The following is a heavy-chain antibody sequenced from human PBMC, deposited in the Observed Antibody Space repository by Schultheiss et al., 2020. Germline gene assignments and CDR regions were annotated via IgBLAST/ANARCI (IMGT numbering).Heavy chain of an antibody. CDR1: GFSLSTSGVG. Sequence: SGPTLVKPTQTLTLTCTFSGFSLSTSGVGVGWIRQPPGKALEWLAHIFSNDEKSYSTSLKSRLTISKDTSKNQVVLTMTNMDPVDTATYYCARISAAPGPAYGMDVWGQGTTVTVSS. V-gene: IGHV2-5*01. J-gene: IGHJ6*02. CDR3: ARISAAPGPAYGMDV. CDR2: IFSNDEK. D-gene: IGHD6-6*01.